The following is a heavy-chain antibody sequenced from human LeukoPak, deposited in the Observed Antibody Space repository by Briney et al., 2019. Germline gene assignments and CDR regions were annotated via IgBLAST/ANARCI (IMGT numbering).Heavy chain of an antibody. CDR1: GGTFSSYA. D-gene: IGHD2-2*01. CDR3: ARESDTSTAYGIGY. Sequence: ASVKVSCKASGGTFSSYAISWVRQAPGQGLEWMGWINPSSGVTYSAQKFHGRLTMSRDTSVTTVYMELSSLTSDDTAVFYCARESDTSTAYGIGYWGQGTLVTVSS. J-gene: IGHJ4*02. CDR2: INPSSGVT. V-gene: IGHV1-2*02.